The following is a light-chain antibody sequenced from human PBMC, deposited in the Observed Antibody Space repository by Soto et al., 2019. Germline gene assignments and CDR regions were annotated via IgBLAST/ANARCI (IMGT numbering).Light chain of an antibody. CDR1: QTISNW. V-gene: IGKV1-5*01. J-gene: IGKJ1*01. CDR3: QQYNSYS. Sequence: PISQSPSTLSGSPGDRATLTCRASQTISNWLAWYQQKPGTAPKLLIYHASTLESGVPSRFSGSGSGTEFTLTISSLQPDDFATYYCQQYNSYSFGQGTKVDIK. CDR2: HAS.